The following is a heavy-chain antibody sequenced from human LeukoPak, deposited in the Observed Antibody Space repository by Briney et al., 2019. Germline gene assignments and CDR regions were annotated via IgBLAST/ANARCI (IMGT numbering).Heavy chain of an antibody. CDR3: ARERRFTYSSSWYPYMDV. Sequence: SETLSLTCAVYGGSFCGCYWSWIRQPPGKGVEWSGEMNHSGSTNYNPSLTSRVTISVDTSKQQCSLKLSSVTAADTAVYYCARERRFTYSSSWYPYMDVWGKGTTVPVSS. CDR2: MNHSGST. V-gene: IGHV4-34*01. D-gene: IGHD6-13*01. J-gene: IGHJ6*03. CDR1: GGSFCGCY.